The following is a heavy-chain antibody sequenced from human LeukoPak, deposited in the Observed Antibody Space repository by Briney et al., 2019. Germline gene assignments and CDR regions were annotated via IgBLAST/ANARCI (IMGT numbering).Heavy chain of an antibody. Sequence: PGGSLRLSCAASGFTFSSYAMSWVRQAPGKGLEWVSAISGSGGSTYYADSVKGRFTISRDNSKNTLYLQMNSLRAEDTAVYYCAKDERMPGRGSYYFDYWGQGTLVTVSS. V-gene: IGHV3-23*01. D-gene: IGHD3-10*01. CDR1: GFTFSSYA. CDR2: ISGSGGST. CDR3: AKDERMPGRGSYYFDY. J-gene: IGHJ4*02.